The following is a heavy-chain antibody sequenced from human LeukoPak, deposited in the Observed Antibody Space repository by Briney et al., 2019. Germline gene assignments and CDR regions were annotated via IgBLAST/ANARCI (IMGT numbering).Heavy chain of an antibody. V-gene: IGHV4-59*01. J-gene: IGHJ6*04. CDR1: GGSISSYY. D-gene: IGHD3-16*01. CDR3: ARGFYGNYYYYGMDV. Sequence: SETLSLTCTVSGGSISSYYWSWIRQPPGKGLEWIGYIYYSGSTNYNPSLTSRGTISVDTSKNQFSLKLSSVTAADTAVYYCARGFYGNYYYYGMDVWGKGTTVTVSS. CDR2: IYYSGST.